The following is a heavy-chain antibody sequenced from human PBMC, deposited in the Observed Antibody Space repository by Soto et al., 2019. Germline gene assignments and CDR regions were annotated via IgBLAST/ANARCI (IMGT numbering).Heavy chain of an antibody. CDR2: ISGSGGST. J-gene: IGHJ3*02. V-gene: IGHV3-23*01. D-gene: IGHD4-17*01. CDR1: GFTFSSYA. CDR3: AKDRSAVTRPKGAFDI. Sequence: EVQLLESGGGLVQPGGSLRLSCAASGFTFSSYAMSWVRQAPGKGLEWVSAISGSGGSTYYADSVKGRFTISRDNSKITLYLQMNSLRAEDTAVYYCAKDRSAVTRPKGAFDIWGQGTMVTVSS.